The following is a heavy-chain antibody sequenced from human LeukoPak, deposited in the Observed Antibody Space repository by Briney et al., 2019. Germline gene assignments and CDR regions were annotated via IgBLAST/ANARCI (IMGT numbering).Heavy chain of an antibody. V-gene: IGHV3-23*01. D-gene: IGHD3-3*01. CDR3: AKDQTDFWSGYYT. CDR2: ISGSGGST. J-gene: IGHJ4*02. CDR1: GFAFSSYA. Sequence: GGSLRLSCAASGFAFSSYAMSWVRQAPGKGLEWVSAISGSGGSTYYADSVKGRFTISRDNSKNTLYLQMNSLRAEDTAVYYCAKDQTDFWSGYYTWGQGTLVTVSS.